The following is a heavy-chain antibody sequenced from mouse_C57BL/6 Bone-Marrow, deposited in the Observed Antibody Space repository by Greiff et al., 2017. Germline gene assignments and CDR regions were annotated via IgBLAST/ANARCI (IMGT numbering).Heavy chain of an antibody. Sequence: VQLQQPGAELVKPGASVKMSCKASGYTFTSYWITWVKQRPGQGLEWIGDIYPGSGSTNYNEKFKSKATLTVDTSSSTAYMQLSSLTSEDAAVYYCARACYSNYWYFDVWGTGTTVTVSS. J-gene: IGHJ1*03. CDR1: GYTFTSYW. V-gene: IGHV1-55*01. D-gene: IGHD2-5*01. CDR3: ARACYSNYWYFDV. CDR2: IYPGSGST.